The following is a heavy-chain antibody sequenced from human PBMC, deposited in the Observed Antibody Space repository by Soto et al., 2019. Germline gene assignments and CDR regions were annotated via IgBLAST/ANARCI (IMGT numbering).Heavy chain of an antibody. Sequence: QITLKESGPSLVKPTQTLTLTCTFSGFSLSTGGVGVGWTRQPPGKALELLALIYWDDDKRYRPSLRSRLTVTKDTSKNQVVLTMSNMDPVDTATYYCAHSRCGGDCLQSYSSHYYYGMDVWGQGTTVTVSS. J-gene: IGHJ6*02. V-gene: IGHV2-5*02. CDR3: AHSRCGGDCLQSYSSHYYYGMDV. CDR2: IYWDDDK. D-gene: IGHD2-21*02. CDR1: GFSLSTGGVG.